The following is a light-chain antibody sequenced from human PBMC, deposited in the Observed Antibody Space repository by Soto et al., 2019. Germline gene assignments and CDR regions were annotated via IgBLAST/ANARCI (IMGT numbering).Light chain of an antibody. Sequence: EIVLTQSPGTLSLSPGERATLSCRASQSVSSSYLAWYQQKPGQAPRLLIYGASSRATGIPDRFSGSGSGTAFTLTISRLEPDDFAVYYCQQYGSSPFTFGGGTQVEIK. V-gene: IGKV3-20*01. J-gene: IGKJ4*01. CDR1: QSVSSSY. CDR2: GAS. CDR3: QQYGSSPFT.